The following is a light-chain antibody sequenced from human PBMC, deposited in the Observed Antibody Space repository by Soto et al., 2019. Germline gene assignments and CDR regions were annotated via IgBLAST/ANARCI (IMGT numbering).Light chain of an antibody. V-gene: IGLV2-14*01. Sequence: QSALTQPASVSGSPGQSITISCTGTSSDVGAYNYVSWYQQHPGKAPKLMIYEVSNRPSGVSNRFSGSKSGNTASLTISGLQAEDEADYYCSSYTSSSTLWVFGGGTQLTVL. CDR1: SSDVGAYNY. CDR3: SSYTSSSTLWV. J-gene: IGLJ3*02. CDR2: EVS.